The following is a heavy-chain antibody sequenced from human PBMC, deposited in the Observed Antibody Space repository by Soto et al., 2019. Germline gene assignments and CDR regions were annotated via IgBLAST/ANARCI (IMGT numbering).Heavy chain of an antibody. D-gene: IGHD3-10*01. CDR1: GGTFSSYA. CDR2: IIPIFGTA. CDR3: AREKIFTTVRGVISWFDP. Sequence: SVKVSCKASGGTFSSYAISWVRQAPGQGLEWMGGIIPIFGTANYAQKFQGRVTITADESTSTAYMELSSLRSEDTAVYYCAREKIFTTVRGVISWFDPWGQGTLVTVSS. V-gene: IGHV1-69*13. J-gene: IGHJ5*02.